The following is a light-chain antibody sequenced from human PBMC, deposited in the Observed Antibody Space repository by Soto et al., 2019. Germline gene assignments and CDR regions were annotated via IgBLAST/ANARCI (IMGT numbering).Light chain of an antibody. V-gene: IGKV3-15*01. CDR2: SAS. CDR3: QQYNTWPPWT. CDR1: QSISSN. J-gene: IGKJ1*01. Sequence: IVMTQSPASLSVSPGERVTLSCRASQSISSNLAWYQYIVGQAPRLLIYSASTRATGIPARFSGSGSGTEFTLTISSLQSEEYAVYYCQQYNTWPPWTFGQGTKV.